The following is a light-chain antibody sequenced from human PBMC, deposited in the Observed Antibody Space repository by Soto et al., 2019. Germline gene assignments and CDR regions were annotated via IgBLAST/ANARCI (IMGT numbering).Light chain of an antibody. CDR1: QSVSSSY. CDR3: HQSDSSPLFT. V-gene: IGKV3-20*01. CDR2: GAS. Sequence: EIVLTQSPCTLSLSAGERATLSCRASQSVSSSYLAWYQQQPGQAPRLLIYGASSKATGIPDRFSGSGSGTAVSLTISRLEPEDFAVYSCHQSDSSPLFTFGPGTKVDIK. J-gene: IGKJ3*01.